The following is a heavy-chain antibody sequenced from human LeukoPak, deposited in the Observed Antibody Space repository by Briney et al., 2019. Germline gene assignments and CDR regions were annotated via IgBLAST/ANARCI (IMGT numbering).Heavy chain of an antibody. D-gene: IGHD3-10*01. CDR2: INPSGGST. CDR1: GYTFTSYY. J-gene: IGHJ4*02. Sequence: ASVKVSCKASGYTFTSYYMHWVRQAPGQGLEWMGIINPSGGSTSYAQKFQGRVTMTRNTSISTAYMELSSLRSEDTAVYYCARSATMVRGVIIGYWGQGTLVTVSS. CDR3: ARSATMVRGVIIGY. V-gene: IGHV1-46*01.